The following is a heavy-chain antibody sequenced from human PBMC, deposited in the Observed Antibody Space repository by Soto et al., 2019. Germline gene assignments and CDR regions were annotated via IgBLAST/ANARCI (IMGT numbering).Heavy chain of an antibody. CDR3: ARVYCIGTSCAQFDP. CDR2: MNPDSGNT. Sequence: GASVKVSCKASGYTFTSYDINWVRQATGQGPEWMGWMNPDSGNTGYVQKFQGRVTMTRNTAISTAYMELSSLRSDDTAVYYCARVYCIGTSCAQFDPWGQGTLVTVSS. J-gene: IGHJ5*02. D-gene: IGHD2-2*01. V-gene: IGHV1-8*01. CDR1: GYTFTSYD.